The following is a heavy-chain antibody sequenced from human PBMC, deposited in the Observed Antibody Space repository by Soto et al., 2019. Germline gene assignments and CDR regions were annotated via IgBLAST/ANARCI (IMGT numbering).Heavy chain of an antibody. D-gene: IGHD2-15*01. V-gene: IGHV4-34*01. J-gene: IGHJ4*02. CDR3: ARVVVVVAATLDYYFDY. Sequence: PSETLSLTCASYGGSFSDSSWTWIRQPPGKGLEWIGYINHSGSTYYNPSLKSRPTISVDTSKNQFSLKLSSVTAADTAVYYCARVVVVVAATLDYYFDYWGQGTLVTVSS. CDR2: INHSGST. CDR1: GGSFSDSS.